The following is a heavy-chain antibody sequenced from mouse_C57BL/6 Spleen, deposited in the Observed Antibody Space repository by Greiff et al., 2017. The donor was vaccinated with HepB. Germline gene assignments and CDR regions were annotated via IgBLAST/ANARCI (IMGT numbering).Heavy chain of an antibody. CDR1: GYTFTDYE. CDR2: IDPETGGT. CDR3: TRRGNGYFFAY. D-gene: IGHD2-3*01. V-gene: IGHV1-15*01. J-gene: IGHJ3*01. Sequence: LQESGAELVRPGASVTLSCKASGYTFTDYEMHWVKQTPVHGLEWIGAIDPETGGTAYNQKFKGKAILTADKSSSTAYMELRSLTSEDSAVYYCTRRGNGYFFAYWGQGTLVTVSA.